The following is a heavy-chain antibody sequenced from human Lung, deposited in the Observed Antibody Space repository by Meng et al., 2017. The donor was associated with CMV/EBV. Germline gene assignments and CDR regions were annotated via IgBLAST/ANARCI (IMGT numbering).Heavy chain of an antibody. J-gene: IGHJ3*02. D-gene: IGHD2-2*01. Sequence: ETLSLXCAATGFTFSTYVMTWVRQAPGKGLEWVSSISGSSRGTYFADSVKGRFTTSRDNSKKMLYVQMNSLRVDDTAIYYCARGRVSAAYDAFDIWGQGTMVTVSS. CDR1: GFTFSTYV. V-gene: IGHV3-23*01. CDR3: ARGRVSAAYDAFDI. CDR2: ISGSSRGT.